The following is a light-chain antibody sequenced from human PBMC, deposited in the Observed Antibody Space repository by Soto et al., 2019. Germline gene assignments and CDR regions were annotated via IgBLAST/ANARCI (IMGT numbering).Light chain of an antibody. CDR2: AAS. CDR3: QQSYHLLAFT. CDR1: QIVSTY. Sequence: DIQMTQSPSSLSASVGDRVTITCRTSQIVSTYLNWYQQKPGKAPKLLIYAASSLQSGVPSRFSGTGSGTDFTITISSLQPEDFATYYCQQSYHLLAFTFGPGTKVDIK. J-gene: IGKJ3*01. V-gene: IGKV1-39*01.